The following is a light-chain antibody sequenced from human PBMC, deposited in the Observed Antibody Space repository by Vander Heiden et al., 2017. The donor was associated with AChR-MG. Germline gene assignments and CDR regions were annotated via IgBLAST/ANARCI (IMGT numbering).Light chain of an antibody. Sequence: QSALTQPASVSGSPGQSITISCTGTSSDVGAYNYVSWYQQHPGKAPKLMIYDVSDRPSGISTRFSGSKSGNTASLTISGLQAEDEADYYCSSYTSSSTPFVFGAGTKV. CDR2: DVS. V-gene: IGLV2-14*03. CDR3: SSYTSSSTPFV. J-gene: IGLJ1*01. CDR1: SSDVGAYNY.